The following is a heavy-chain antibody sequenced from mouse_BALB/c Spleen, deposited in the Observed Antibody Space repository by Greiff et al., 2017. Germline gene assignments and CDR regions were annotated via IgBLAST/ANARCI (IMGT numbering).Heavy chain of an antibody. V-gene: IGHV14-3*02. J-gene: IGHJ2*01. CDR3: ANYYRYAFDY. D-gene: IGHD2-14*01. CDR2: IDPANGNT. CDR1: GFNIKDTY. Sequence: DVQLQESGAELVKPGASVKLSCTASGFNIKDTYMHWVKQRPEQGLEWIGRIDPANGNTKYDPKFQGKATITADTSSNTAYLQLSSLTSEDTAVYYCANYYRYAFDYWGQGTTLTVSS.